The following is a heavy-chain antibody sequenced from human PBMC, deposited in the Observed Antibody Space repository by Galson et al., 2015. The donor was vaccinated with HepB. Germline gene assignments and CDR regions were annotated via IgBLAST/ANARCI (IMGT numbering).Heavy chain of an antibody. V-gene: IGHV4-59*08. CDR1: GGSISDYY. Sequence: SETLSLTCSVSGGSISDYYWFWIRQTPGKGLESIGYIHYSGNTIYNPSLQSRVTISVDTSRSQFSLRLSSVTAADTAVYFCASGITTAMYDYWGQGTRVTVSS. CDR2: IHYSGNT. J-gene: IGHJ4*02. CDR3: ASGITTAMYDY. D-gene: IGHD1/OR15-1a*01.